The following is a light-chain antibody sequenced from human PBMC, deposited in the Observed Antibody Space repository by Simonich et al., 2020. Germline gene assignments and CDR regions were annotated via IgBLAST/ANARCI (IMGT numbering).Light chain of an antibody. CDR2: WAS. CDR3: QQYYSTPRT. V-gene: IGKV4-1*01. Sequence: DIVMTQSPDSLAVSLGERATINCKSSQSVLYSSNNKNYLAWYQQKPGQPAKLLIYWASTRESGVPDRVSGSGSGTDFTLTISSLQAEDVAVYYCQQYYSTPRTLGQGTKVEIK. J-gene: IGKJ1*01. CDR1: QSVLYSSNNKNY.